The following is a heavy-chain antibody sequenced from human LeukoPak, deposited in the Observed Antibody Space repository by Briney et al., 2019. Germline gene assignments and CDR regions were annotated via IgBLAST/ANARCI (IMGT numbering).Heavy chain of an antibody. J-gene: IGHJ4*02. V-gene: IGHV3-15*01. D-gene: IGHD7-27*01. CDR1: GFTFSSYA. Sequence: GGSLRLSCAASGFTFSSYAMSWVGQAPGKGLEWVGRIKSKTDGGTTDYAAPVKGRFTISRDDSKHTLYLQVNSLKTEDTAVYYCTTGNWGSFSYWGQGTLVTVSS. CDR3: TTGNWGSFSY. CDR2: IKSKTDGGTT.